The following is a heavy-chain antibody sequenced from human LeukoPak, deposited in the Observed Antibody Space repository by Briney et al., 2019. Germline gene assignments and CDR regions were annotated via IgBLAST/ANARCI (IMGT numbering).Heavy chain of an antibody. CDR1: GYTFTGYY. D-gene: IGHD6-13*01. CDR3: ARDSSSWYPPYYYYMDV. CDR2: INPNSGGT. Sequence: ASVKVSCKASGYTFTGYYMHWVRQAPGQGLEWMGWINPNSGGTNYAQKFQGRVAMTRDTSISTAYMELSRLRSDDTAVYYCARDSSSWYPPYYYYMDVWGKGTTVTISS. V-gene: IGHV1-2*02. J-gene: IGHJ6*03.